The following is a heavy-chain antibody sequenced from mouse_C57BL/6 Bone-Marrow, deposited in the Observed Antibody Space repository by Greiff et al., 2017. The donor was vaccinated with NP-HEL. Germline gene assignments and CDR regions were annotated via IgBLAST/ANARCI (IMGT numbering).Heavy chain of an antibody. J-gene: IGHJ3*01. CDR3: AGGYGNYGFAN. V-gene: IGHV2-6*01. CDR2: IWGVGST. CDR1: GFSLTSYG. Sequence: VQRVESGPGLVAPSQSLSITCTVSGFSLTSYGVDWVRQSPGKGLEWLGVIWGVGSTNYNSALKSRLSISKDNSKSQVFLKMNSLQTDDTAMYYCAGGYGNYGFANWGQGTLVTVSA. D-gene: IGHD2-1*01.